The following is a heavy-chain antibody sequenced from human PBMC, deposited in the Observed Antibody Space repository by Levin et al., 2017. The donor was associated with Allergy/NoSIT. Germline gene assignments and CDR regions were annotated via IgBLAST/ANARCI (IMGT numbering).Heavy chain of an antibody. D-gene: IGHD2-15*01. V-gene: IGHV3-23*01. CDR1: GFTFSSFA. J-gene: IGHJ6*02. CDR2: ITGSGGST. CDR3: AKDQYCSGGSCYNYGLDV. Sequence: GGSLRLSCAASGFTFSSFAITWVRQAPGKGLEWVSTITGSGGSTYYADSVKGRFTISRDNSKNTLYLQMNSLRAEDTAIYYCAKDQYCSGGSCYNYGLDVWGQGTTVTVSS.